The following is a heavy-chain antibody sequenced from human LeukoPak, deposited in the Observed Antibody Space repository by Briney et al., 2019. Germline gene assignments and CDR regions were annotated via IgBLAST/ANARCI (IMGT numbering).Heavy chain of an antibody. J-gene: IGHJ4*02. V-gene: IGHV4-34*01. CDR1: GGSFSGYY. Sequence: PSETLSLTCAVYGGSFSGYYWSWLRQPPGKGLEWIGEINHSGSTNYNPSLKSRVTISVDTSKNQFSLKLSSVTAADTAVYYCARDVGDRVDYGDSAFGSYDYWGQGTLVTVSS. D-gene: IGHD4-17*01. CDR3: ARDVGDRVDYGDSAFGSYDY. CDR2: INHSGST.